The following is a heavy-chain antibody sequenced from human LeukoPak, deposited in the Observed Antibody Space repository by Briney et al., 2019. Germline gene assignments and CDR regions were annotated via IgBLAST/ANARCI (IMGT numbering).Heavy chain of an antibody. V-gene: IGHV3-74*01. J-gene: IGHJ4*02. D-gene: IGHD4-17*01. CDR1: GFAFSTNW. CDR2: ISTDARTI. CDR3: ARVNGDYVRGWYFDY. Sequence: PGGSLRLSCAASGFAFSTNWMHWVRQAPGKGLVWVSHISTDARTITYADFVKGRFTISRDNAKNSLYLQMNSLRAEDTAVYYCARVNGDYVRGWYFDYWGQGTLVTVSS.